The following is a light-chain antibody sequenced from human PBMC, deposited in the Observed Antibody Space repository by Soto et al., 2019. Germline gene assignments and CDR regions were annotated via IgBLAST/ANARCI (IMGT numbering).Light chain of an antibody. CDR3: CSYAGSNSWV. CDR2: EAT. J-gene: IGLJ3*02. Sequence: QSALTQPASVSGSPEQSITISCTGTSSDVGNYDLVSWYQHHPGEAPKLLIYEATTRPSGVPNRFSGSKSGNTASLTISGLRAEDEAYYYCCSYAGSNSWVFGGGTKLTVL. CDR1: SSDVGNYDL. V-gene: IGLV2-23*01.